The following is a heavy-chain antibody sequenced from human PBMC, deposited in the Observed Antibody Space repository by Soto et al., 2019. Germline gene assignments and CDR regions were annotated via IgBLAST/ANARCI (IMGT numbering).Heavy chain of an antibody. J-gene: IGHJ6*03. V-gene: IGHV4-61*01. Sequence: SETLSLTCTVSGGSVSSGSYYWSWIRQPPGKGMEWIGYIYYSGSTNYNPSLKSRVTISVDTSKNQFSLKLSSVTAADIAVYYCAIVSKDYGDYVGYYYYYMDVWGKGTTVTVSS. D-gene: IGHD4-17*01. CDR1: GGSVSSGSYY. CDR3: AIVSKDYGDYVGYYYYYMDV. CDR2: IYYSGST.